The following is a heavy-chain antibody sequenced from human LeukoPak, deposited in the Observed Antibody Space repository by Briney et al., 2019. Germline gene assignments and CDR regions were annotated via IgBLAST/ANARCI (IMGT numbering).Heavy chain of an antibody. CDR2: IYYSGST. Sequence: SETLSLTCTVSGGSISSYYWSWIRQPPGKGREWIGYIYYSGSTNYNPSLKSRVTISVDTSKNQFSLKLSSVTAADTAVYYCAREDRDYYGSGSYYGPFDYWGQGTLVTVSS. J-gene: IGHJ4*02. V-gene: IGHV4-59*01. CDR1: GGSISSYY. CDR3: AREDRDYYGSGSYYGPFDY. D-gene: IGHD3-10*01.